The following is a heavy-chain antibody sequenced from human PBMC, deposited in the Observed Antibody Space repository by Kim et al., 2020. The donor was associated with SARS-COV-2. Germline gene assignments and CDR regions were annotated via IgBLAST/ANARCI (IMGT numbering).Heavy chain of an antibody. V-gene: IGHV3-21*01. CDR1: GVTFGAFS. J-gene: IGHJ4*02. D-gene: IGHD1-1*01. CDR3: AHSEYTTPWYFDS. Sequence: GGSLRLSCEVSGVTFGAFSLNWIRQAPGKGLEWVASISGNNKYIYYADSVKGRFTISRDNAKNSLFLQLNSLRTEDTAVYFCAHSEYTTPWYFDSWGQGTLVAVSS. CDR2: ISGNNKYI.